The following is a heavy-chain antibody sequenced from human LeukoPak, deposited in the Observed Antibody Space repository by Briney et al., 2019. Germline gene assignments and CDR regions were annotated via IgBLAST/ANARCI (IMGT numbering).Heavy chain of an antibody. J-gene: IGHJ5*02. D-gene: IGHD1-26*01. V-gene: IGHV3-53*01. CDR1: GFTVSSNY. CDR2: IYSGGNT. CDR3: AKTMVGVTNWFDP. Sequence: QTGESLTLSCAASGFTVSSNYISWVRQAPGKGREWVSVIYSGGNTYYADSVKGRFTISSDNSKNTLYLQMNSLRAEDTAVYYCAKTMVGVTNWFDPWGQGTLVTVSS.